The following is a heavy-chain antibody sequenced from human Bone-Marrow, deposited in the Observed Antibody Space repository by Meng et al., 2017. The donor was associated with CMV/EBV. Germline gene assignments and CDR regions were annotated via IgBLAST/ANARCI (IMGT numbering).Heavy chain of an antibody. CDR1: AFTVSSDY. J-gene: IGHJ6*02. Sequence: GALKISCAASAFTVSSDYMSWVRQAPGKGLEWVSSISSSSSYIYYADSVKGRFTISRDNAKNSLYLQMNSLRAEDTAVYYCARAPETITIFGVVIPRGYGMDVWGQGTTVTVSS. CDR2: ISSSSSYI. CDR3: ARAPETITIFGVVIPRGYGMDV. V-gene: IGHV3-21*01. D-gene: IGHD3-3*01.